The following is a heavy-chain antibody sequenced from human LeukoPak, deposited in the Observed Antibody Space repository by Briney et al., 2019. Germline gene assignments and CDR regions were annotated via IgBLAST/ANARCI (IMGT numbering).Heavy chain of an antibody. V-gene: IGHV3-23*01. CDR3: APQLWDHPGP. CDR1: GFTFGDYG. D-gene: IGHD2-21*01. J-gene: IGHJ5*02. CDR2: INTGGVNT. Sequence: PGESLRLSCTAHGFTFGDYGMSWVRQAPGKGLEWVSSINTGGVNTHHADSVKGRFTISRDNSRNTLYLQMNSLRAEDTALYYCAPQLWDHPGPWGQGIVVTVSS.